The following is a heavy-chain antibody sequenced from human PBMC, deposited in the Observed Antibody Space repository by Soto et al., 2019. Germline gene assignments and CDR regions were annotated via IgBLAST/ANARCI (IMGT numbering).Heavy chain of an antibody. J-gene: IGHJ4*02. CDR3: TTRGDGYKADFDY. CDR2: IRSKANSYST. D-gene: IGHD5-12*01. Sequence: EVQVVVSGGGLVQPGGSLKLSCAASGVTFSGSAMHWVRQASGKGLEWVGRIRSKANSYSTAYGASVKGRFTMSRDDSKNTAYLQMNSLKTEDTAVYYCTTRGDGYKADFDYWGQGTLVTVSS. CDR1: GVTFSGSA. V-gene: IGHV3-73*01.